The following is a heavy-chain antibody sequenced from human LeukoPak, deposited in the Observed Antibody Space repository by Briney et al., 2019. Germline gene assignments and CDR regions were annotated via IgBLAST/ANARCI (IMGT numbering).Heavy chain of an antibody. Sequence: ASVKVSCKASGYTFTDYYMHWVRQAPGQGLEWMGWVNTDNGATNFAPKFQGRVTMTRDTSINTAYMALSSLRSDDTAVYYCARDPAAADGIGYDYWGQGTLVTVSS. J-gene: IGHJ4*02. CDR3: ARDPAAADGIGYDY. V-gene: IGHV1-2*02. CDR2: VNTDNGAT. D-gene: IGHD6-13*01. CDR1: GYTFTDYY.